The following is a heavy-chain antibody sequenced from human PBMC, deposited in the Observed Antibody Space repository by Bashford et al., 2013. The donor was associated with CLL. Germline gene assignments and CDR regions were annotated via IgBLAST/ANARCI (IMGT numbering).Heavy chain of an antibody. CDR2: ISYDGSNK. D-gene: IGHD2-8*01. Sequence: GSLRLSCAASGFTFSSYAMHWVRQAPGKGLEWVAVISYDGSNKYYADLREGPIHHLQRQFQEHAVSANRTRLRAEDTAVYYCASLTDRHIVLSKGGTWYF. CDR1: GFTFSSYA. J-gene: IGHJ2*01. CDR3: ASLTDRHIVLSKGGTWYF. V-gene: IGHV3-30-3*01.